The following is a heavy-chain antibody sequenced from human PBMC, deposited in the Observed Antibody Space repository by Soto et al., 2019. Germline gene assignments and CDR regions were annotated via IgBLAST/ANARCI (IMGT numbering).Heavy chain of an antibody. Sequence: PGGSLRLSCAASGFTFSSYGMHWVRQAPGKGLEWVAVISYDGSNKYYADSVKGRFTISRDNSKNTLYLQMNSLRAEDTAVYYCAKSPGRTYYEFRSGSPRAQSEDNWGQGELVTV. CDR1: GFTFSSYG. CDR2: ISYDGSNK. CDR3: AKSPGRTYYEFRSGSPRAQSEDN. V-gene: IGHV3-30*18. D-gene: IGHD3-3*01. J-gene: IGHJ4*02.